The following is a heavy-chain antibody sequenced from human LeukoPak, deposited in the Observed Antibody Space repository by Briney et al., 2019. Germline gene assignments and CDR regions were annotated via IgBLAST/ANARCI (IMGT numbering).Heavy chain of an antibody. CDR3: ARDRVIQLWSYLDY. CDR1: GFTFSSYA. V-gene: IGHV3-23*01. D-gene: IGHD5-18*01. CDR2: ISGSGGST. Sequence: GGSLRLSCAASGFTFSSYAMSWVRQAPGKGLEWVSAISGSGGSTYYADSVKGRFTISRDNSKNTLYLQMNSLRAEDTAVYYCARDRVIQLWSYLDYWGQGTLVTVSS. J-gene: IGHJ4*02.